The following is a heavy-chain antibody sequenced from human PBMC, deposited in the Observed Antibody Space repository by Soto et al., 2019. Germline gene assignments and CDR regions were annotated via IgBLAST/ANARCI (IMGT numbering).Heavy chain of an antibody. J-gene: IGHJ4*02. CDR3: ARVQRFCPAR. V-gene: IGHV4-31*03. CDR1: GAYVTATGYY. CDR2: IDSSGSS. Sequence: LSLTCTVSGAYVTATGYYWSWIRQHPGKGLEWIGYIDSSGSSYYSPSLKSRLSLSIDTSKNEFSLKLTSVTAADTAIYYCARVQRFCPARWGQGTLVTVSS. D-gene: IGHD3-3*01.